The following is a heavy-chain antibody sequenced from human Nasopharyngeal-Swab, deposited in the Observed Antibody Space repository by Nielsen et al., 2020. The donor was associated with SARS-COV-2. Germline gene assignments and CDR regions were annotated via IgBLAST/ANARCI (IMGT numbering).Heavy chain of an antibody. CDR1: GGSISSYY. CDR3: ARQGGSSGWSGVAFDI. V-gene: IGHV4-59*08. CDR2: IYYSGST. J-gene: IGHJ3*02. Sequence: SETLSLTCTVSGGSISSYYWSWIRQPPGKGLEWIGYIYYSGSTNYNPSLKSRVTISVDTSKNQFSLKLSSVTAADTAVYYWARQGGSSGWSGVAFDIWGQGTMVTVSS. D-gene: IGHD6-19*01.